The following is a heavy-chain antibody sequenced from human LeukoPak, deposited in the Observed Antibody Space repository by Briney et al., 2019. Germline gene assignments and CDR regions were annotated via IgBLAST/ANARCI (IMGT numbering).Heavy chain of an antibody. CDR3: ARGTPPDH. CDR1: GFPFSSYA. Sequence: GGSLRLSCAASGFPFSSYAMHWVRQAPGKGLEWVAVISYDGSTKYYADSVKDRFTISRDNSKNTLYLQMNSLRAEDTAVYYCARGTPPDHWGQGTLVTVSS. J-gene: IGHJ4*02. CDR2: ISYDGSTK. V-gene: IGHV3-30-3*01.